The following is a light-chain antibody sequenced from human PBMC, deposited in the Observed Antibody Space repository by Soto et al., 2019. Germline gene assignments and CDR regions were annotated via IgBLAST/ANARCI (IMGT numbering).Light chain of an antibody. V-gene: IGKV1-39*01. J-gene: IGKJ5*01. CDR3: QQSYSTPSIT. Sequence: DIHMTQSPSSLSASVGDRVTITCRASQSISAYLNWYQQTPGKAPKLLIYAASSLQSGVPSRFSGSGSGTDFTLTISSLQPEDFATYYCQQSYSTPSITFGQGTRLEIK. CDR2: AAS. CDR1: QSISAY.